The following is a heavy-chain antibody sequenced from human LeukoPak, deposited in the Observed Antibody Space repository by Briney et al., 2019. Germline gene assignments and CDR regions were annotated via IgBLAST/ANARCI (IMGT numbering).Heavy chain of an antibody. CDR2: ISSSGSTI. J-gene: IGHJ4*02. CDR1: GFTFSSYE. CDR3: ASRIVGTPDYFDY. V-gene: IGHV3-48*03. Sequence: GGSLRLSCAASGFTFSSYEMNWVRQAPGKGLEWVSYISSSGSTIYYADSVKGRFTISRDNAKNSLYLQTSSLRAEDTAVYYCASRIVGTPDYFDYWGQGTLVTVSS. D-gene: IGHD1-26*01.